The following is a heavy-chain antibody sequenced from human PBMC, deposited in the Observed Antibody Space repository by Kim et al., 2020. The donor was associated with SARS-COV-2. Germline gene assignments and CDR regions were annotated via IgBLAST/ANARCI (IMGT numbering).Heavy chain of an antibody. CDR1: GGSISSGGYY. V-gene: IGHV4-31*03. J-gene: IGHJ4*02. CDR3: SRARPAAANFDY. Sequence: SETLSLTCTVSGGSISSGGYYWSWIRQHPGKGLEWIGYIYYSGSTYYNPSLKSRVTISVDTSKNQFSLKLSSVTAADTAVYYCSRARPAAANFDYWGQGTLVTVSS. CDR2: IYYSGST. D-gene: IGHD2-2*01.